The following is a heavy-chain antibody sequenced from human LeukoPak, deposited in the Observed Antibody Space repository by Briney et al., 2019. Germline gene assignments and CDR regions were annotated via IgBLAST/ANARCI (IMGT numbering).Heavy chain of an antibody. CDR2: ISAYNGNT. CDR3: ARDLTARDIVVVPALDY. Sequence: ASVKVSCKASGYTFTSYGISWVRQAPGQGLEWMGWISAYNGNTNYAQKLQGRVTMTTDTSTSTAYMELRSVRSDDTGVYYCARDLTARDIVVVPALDYWGQGTLVTVSS. CDR1: GYTFTSYG. V-gene: IGHV1-18*01. J-gene: IGHJ4*02. D-gene: IGHD2-2*01.